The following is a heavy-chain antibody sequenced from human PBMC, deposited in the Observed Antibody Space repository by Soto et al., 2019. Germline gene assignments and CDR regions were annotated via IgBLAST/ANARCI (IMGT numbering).Heavy chain of an antibody. CDR2: INAGNGNT. CDR1: GYTFTSYA. Sequence: ASVKVSCKASGYTFTSYAMHWVRQAPGQRLEWMGWINAGNGNTKYSQKFQGRVTITRDTSASTAYMELSSLRSEDTAVYYCASRIAVAASGGYWGQGTLVTVSS. V-gene: IGHV1-3*01. J-gene: IGHJ4*02. D-gene: IGHD6-19*01. CDR3: ASRIAVAASGGY.